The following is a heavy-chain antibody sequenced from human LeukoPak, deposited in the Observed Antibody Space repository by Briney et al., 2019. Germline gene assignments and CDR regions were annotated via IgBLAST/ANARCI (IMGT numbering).Heavy chain of an antibody. CDR2: IYYSRST. D-gene: IGHD6-19*01. V-gene: IGHV4-39*01. Sequence: PSETLSLTCTVSGGSISSSSYYWGWIRQPPGKGLVWIGNIYYSRSTYYNPSLKSRVTISADTSKNQFSLKLSSVTAADSAMYYCARLGSSAPLYYCDYWGQGTLVTVSS. J-gene: IGHJ4*02. CDR1: GGSISSSSYY. CDR3: ARLGSSAPLYYCDY.